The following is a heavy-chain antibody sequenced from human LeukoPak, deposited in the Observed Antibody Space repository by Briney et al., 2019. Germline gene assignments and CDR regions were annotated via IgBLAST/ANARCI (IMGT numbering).Heavy chain of an antibody. J-gene: IGHJ4*02. CDR3: ATGGIAVDYFDY. CDR2: FDPEDGET. CDR1: GYTLTELS. D-gene: IGHD6-19*01. V-gene: IGHV1-24*01. Sequence: ASVKVSCKVSGYTLTELSMHWVRQAPGKGLEWMGGFDPEDGETIYAQKFQGRVTITEDTSTDTAYMELSSLRSEDTAVYYCATGGIAVDYFDYWGQGTLVTVSS.